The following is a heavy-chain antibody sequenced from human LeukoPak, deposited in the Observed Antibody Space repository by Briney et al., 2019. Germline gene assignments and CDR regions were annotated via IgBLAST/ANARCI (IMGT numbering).Heavy chain of an antibody. CDR2: INHSGST. CDR1: GGSFSGYY. J-gene: IGHJ4*02. V-gene: IGHV4-34*01. Sequence: SETLSLTCAVYGGSFSGYYWSWIRQPPGKGLEWIGEINHSGSTNYNPSLKSRVTISVDTSKNQYSLKLSSVTAADTAVYYCARPGCYGSDSFDYWGQGTLVTVSS. CDR3: ARPGCYGSDSFDY. D-gene: IGHD3-10*01.